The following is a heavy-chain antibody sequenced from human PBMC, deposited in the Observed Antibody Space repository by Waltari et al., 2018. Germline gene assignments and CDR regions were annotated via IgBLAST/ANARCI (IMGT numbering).Heavy chain of an antibody. CDR1: GFSLGDYG. CDR2: IRKKAFGATT. V-gene: IGHV3-49*04. CDR3: TSDIAAAGFDY. Sequence: ESGGGLVQPGRSLRLSCDTSGFSLGDYGMTWVRQAPKKRLEWVGYIRKKAFGATTEFAASVKGRFSLSRDDSKGSIYLQMNSLTADDTAIYYCTSDIAAAGFDYWGQGISVTVSS. D-gene: IGHD6-13*01. J-gene: IGHJ4*02.